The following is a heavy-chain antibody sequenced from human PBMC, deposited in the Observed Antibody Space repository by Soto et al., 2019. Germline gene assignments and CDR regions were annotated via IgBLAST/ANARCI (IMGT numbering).Heavy chain of an antibody. J-gene: IGHJ4*02. D-gene: IGHD1-26*01. CDR2: IYRSGTN. CDR1: GVSISSGGYY. Sequence: QVQLQESGPGLVKPSQTLSRTCTVSGVSISSGGYYWSWIRQYPGKALEWIGYIYRSGTNYYNPSITSRVTMSVATSKNQFSLKLSSVTVADPAIYYCARERSGASYVFDDWGQGTLVTVS. CDR3: ARERSGASYVFDD. V-gene: IGHV4-31*03.